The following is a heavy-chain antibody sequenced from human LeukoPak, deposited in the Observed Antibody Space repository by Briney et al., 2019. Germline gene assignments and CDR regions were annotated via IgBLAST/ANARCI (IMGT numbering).Heavy chain of an antibody. Sequence: SETLSLTCAVYGGPFGGYYWSWIRQPPGKGLEWIGEINHSGSTNYNPSLKSRVTISVDTSKNQFSLKLSSVTAADTAVYYCARGPYYYDSRWGYGMDVWGQGTTVTVSS. CDR2: INHSGST. D-gene: IGHD3-22*01. CDR1: GGPFGGYY. CDR3: ARGPYYYDSRWGYGMDV. J-gene: IGHJ6*02. V-gene: IGHV4-34*01.